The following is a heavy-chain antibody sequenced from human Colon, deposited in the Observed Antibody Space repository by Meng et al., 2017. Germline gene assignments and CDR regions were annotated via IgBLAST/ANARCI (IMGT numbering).Heavy chain of an antibody. CDR3: AKGRTSDY. CDR1: GFTFSSYA. D-gene: IGHD3/OR15-3a*01. CDR2: ISNSGTST. V-gene: IGHV3-23*04. Sequence: EVQWVGAGGGLVQPGGSLRLSCVASGFTFSSYAMSWVRQAPGKGLEWVSAISNSGTSTYDADSVKGRFTISRDNSRNTLYLQMNSLRAEDTAVYYCAKGRTSDYWGQGTLVTVS. J-gene: IGHJ4*02.